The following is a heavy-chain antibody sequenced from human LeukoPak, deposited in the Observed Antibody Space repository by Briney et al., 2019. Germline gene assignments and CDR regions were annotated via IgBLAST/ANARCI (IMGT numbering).Heavy chain of an antibody. CDR3: AKQPGYSYGVYYFDY. CDR2: ISGSGGST. Sequence: GGSLRLSCAASGFTLSSYGMSWVRQAPGKGLEWVSAISGSGGSTYYADSVKGRFTISRDNSKNTLYLQMNSLRAEDTAVYYCAKQPGYSYGVYYFDYWGQGTLVTVSS. V-gene: IGHV3-23*01. J-gene: IGHJ4*02. D-gene: IGHD5-18*01. CDR1: GFTLSSYG.